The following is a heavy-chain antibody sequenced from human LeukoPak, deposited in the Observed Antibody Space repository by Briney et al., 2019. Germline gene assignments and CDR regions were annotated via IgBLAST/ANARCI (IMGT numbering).Heavy chain of an antibody. CDR2: MSPNSHNT. V-gene: IGHV1-8*03. CDR3: ARAPSAIGGAFDI. D-gene: IGHD3-10*01. CDR1: GYTFTSHD. Sequence: AASVKVSCKASGYTFTSHDINWVRQATGQGLEWMGWMSPNSHNTGYAQKFQGRVTITRNTSISTAYMELSSLRSEDTAVYYCARAPSAIGGAFDIWGQGTMVTVSS. J-gene: IGHJ3*02.